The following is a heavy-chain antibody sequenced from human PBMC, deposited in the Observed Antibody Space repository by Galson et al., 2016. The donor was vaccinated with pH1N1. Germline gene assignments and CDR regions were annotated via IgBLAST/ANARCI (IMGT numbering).Heavy chain of an antibody. D-gene: IGHD4-17*01. CDR3: ARDESGYGDSFPDVFDI. CDR1: GFTFSSCG. CDR2: ILYIGNDK. J-gene: IGHJ3*02. Sequence: SLRLSCAASGFTFSSCGIYWVRQAPGKGLEWVGNILYIGNDKYYADSVKGRFTISRDSSMTTVHLQMISVTVEDTAVYFCARDESGYGDSFPDVFDIWGQGTMVTVSS. V-gene: IGHV3-30*12.